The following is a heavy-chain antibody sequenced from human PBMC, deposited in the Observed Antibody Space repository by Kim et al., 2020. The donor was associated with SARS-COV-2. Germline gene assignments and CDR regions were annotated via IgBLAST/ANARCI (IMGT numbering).Heavy chain of an antibody. Sequence: SETLSLTCTVSGGSISSSSYYWGWIRQPPGKGLEWIGSIYYSGSTYYNPSLKSRVTISVDTSKNQFSLKLSSVTAADTAVYYCARDLGDDYGVKNYYYGMDVWGQGTTVTVSS. V-gene: IGHV4-39*07. J-gene: IGHJ6*02. CDR1: GGSISSSSYY. CDR3: ARDLGDDYGVKNYYYGMDV. CDR2: IYYSGST. D-gene: IGHD4-17*01.